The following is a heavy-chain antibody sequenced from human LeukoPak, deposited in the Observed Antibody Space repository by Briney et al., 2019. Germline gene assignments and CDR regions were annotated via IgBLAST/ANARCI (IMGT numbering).Heavy chain of an antibody. J-gene: IGHJ4*02. CDR2: ISGYNGNT. CDR3: ARGGSYYYFDY. Sequence: GASVKVSCKASTYTFTSYGISWVRQAPGQGLERMGWISGYNGNTNYAQKLQGRVTMTTDTSTSTAYMKLRSLRSDDTAVYYCARGGSYYYFDYWGQGTLVTVSS. V-gene: IGHV1-18*01. CDR1: TYTFTSYG. D-gene: IGHD1-26*01.